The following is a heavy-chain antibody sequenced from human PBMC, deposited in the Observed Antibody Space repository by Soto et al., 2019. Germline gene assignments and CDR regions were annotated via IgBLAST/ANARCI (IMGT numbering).Heavy chain of an antibody. J-gene: IGHJ4*02. Sequence: QLQLQESGPGLVKPSETLSLTCTVSGGSISSSSYYWGWIRQPPGKGLEWIGSIYYSGSTYYNPSLKSRVTISVDTSKNQFSLKLSSVTAADTAVYYCARPHINGSGLNWGQGTLVTVSS. CDR1: GGSISSSSYY. CDR3: ARPHINGSGLN. D-gene: IGHD3-10*01. CDR2: IYYSGST. V-gene: IGHV4-39*01.